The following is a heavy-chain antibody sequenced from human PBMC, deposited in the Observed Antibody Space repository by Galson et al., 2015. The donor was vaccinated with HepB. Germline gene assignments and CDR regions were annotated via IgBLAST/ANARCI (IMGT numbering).Heavy chain of an antibody. D-gene: IGHD3-10*02. V-gene: IGHV4-61*08. J-gene: IGHJ5*02. CDR3: ARVVLGDHIMQNWFDP. Sequence: SETLSLTCTVSGGSISSGGYYWSWIRQPPGKGLEWIGYIYYSGSTNYNPSLKSRVTISVDTSKNQFSLKLSSVTAADTAVYYCARVVLGDHIMQNWFDPWGQGTLVTVSS. CDR1: GGSISSGGYY. CDR2: IYYSGST.